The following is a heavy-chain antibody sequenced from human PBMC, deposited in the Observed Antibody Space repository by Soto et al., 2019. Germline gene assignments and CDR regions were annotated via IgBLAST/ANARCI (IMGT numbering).Heavy chain of an antibody. J-gene: IGHJ4*02. CDR2: IFRTGTT. Sequence: QVQLQESGPGLVQPSGTLSLTCAVSGGSVSGDSWWSWVRQSPGKGLEWIGEIFRTGTTNYNPSLKRRVTLSVDKPKNQFSLAVTSVTAADTAGYYCASGGDYPWHSWGRGILVTVSS. D-gene: IGHD4-17*01. CDR3: ASGGDYPWHS. V-gene: IGHV4-4*02. CDR1: GGSVSGDSW.